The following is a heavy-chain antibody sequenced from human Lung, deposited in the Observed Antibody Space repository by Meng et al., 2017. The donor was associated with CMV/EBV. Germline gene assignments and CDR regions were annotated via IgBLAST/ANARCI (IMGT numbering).Heavy chain of an antibody. J-gene: IGHJ4*02. CDR1: GLTFSSFE. CDR3: ATYNRYGYNAHFFDY. V-gene: IGHV3-48*03. CDR2: INPSGSVM. Sequence: GESLKISCAASGLTFSSFEMNWVRQSPGRGLEWLAYINPSGSVMEYADSVQGRFTISRDNAKNSVYVQMNNLRVEDTAVYYCATYNRYGYNAHFFDYWGQGTLVTVPQ. D-gene: IGHD5-12*01.